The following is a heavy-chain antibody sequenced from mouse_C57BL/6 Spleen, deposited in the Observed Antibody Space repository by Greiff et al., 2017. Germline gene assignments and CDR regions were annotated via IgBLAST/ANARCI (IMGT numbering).Heavy chain of an antibody. V-gene: IGHV10-1*01. D-gene: IGHD2-3*01. CDR2: IRSKSNNYAT. J-gene: IGHJ1*03. Sequence: EVQLVESGGGLVQPKGSLKLSCAASGFSFHTYAMNWVRQAPGKGLEWVARIRSKSNNYATYYADSVKDRFTISRDDSESMLSLQMNNLKTEDTAMYYCVRHGGYDGYYPDWYFDVWGTGTTVTVSS. CDR3: VRHGGYDGYYPDWYFDV. CDR1: GFSFHTYA.